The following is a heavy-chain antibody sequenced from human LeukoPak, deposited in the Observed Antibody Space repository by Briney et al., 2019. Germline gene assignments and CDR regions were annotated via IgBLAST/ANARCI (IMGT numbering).Heavy chain of an antibody. Sequence: ASVTVSCKASGHTFTSYAMNWVRQAPGQGLEWMGWINTNTGNPTYAQGFTGRFVFSLDTSVSTAYLQISSLKAEDTAVYYCARTEVGATPDYWGQGTLVTVSS. CDR2: INTNTGNP. CDR1: GHTFTSYA. D-gene: IGHD1-26*01. V-gene: IGHV7-4-1*02. CDR3: ARTEVGATPDY. J-gene: IGHJ4*02.